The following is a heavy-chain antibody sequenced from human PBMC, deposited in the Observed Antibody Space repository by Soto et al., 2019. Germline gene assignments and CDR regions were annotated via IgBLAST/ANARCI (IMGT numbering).Heavy chain of an antibody. J-gene: IGHJ3*02. Sequence: EVQLVESGGDLVQPGRSLRLSCAASGLTFADYAMHWVRQAPGKGLKWVSGISWNSGNIGYADSVKGRFTISRDNARHDLYLQMNNLITEDPGLYYCAKREGAFDIWGRGTIVTVS. CDR1: GLTFADYA. V-gene: IGHV3-9*01. CDR3: AKREGAFDI. CDR2: ISWNSGNI.